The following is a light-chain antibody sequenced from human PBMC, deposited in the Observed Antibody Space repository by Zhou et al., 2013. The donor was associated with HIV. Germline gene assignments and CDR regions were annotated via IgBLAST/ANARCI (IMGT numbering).Light chain of an antibody. CDR1: QGVSTN. J-gene: IGKJ4*01. Sequence: EVVMTQSPVPLSVSPGDRATLSCRASQGVSTNLAWYQHKPGQAPRLIIYGASTRATGVPARFSGSGSGTEFTLTISNMQSEDFAVYYCQQYHKWPPLTFGGGTKGGDQT. CDR3: QQYHKWPPLT. CDR2: GAS. V-gene: IGKV3-15*01.